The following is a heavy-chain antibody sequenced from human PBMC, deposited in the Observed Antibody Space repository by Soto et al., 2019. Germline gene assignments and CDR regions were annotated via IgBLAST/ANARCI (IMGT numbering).Heavy chain of an antibody. J-gene: IGHJ4*02. Sequence: QVQLVESGGGVVQPGRSLRLSCAASGFTFTTYAMHWVRQAPGKGLEWVAVISYDGNNKYYGDSVKGRFTISRDNSENTLYLQMNSLRGEDTAVYHCARLAPHDSGDYDYWGQGTLVTVSS. D-gene: IGHD4-17*01. CDR2: ISYDGNNK. V-gene: IGHV3-30-3*01. CDR1: GFTFTTYA. CDR3: ARLAPHDSGDYDY.